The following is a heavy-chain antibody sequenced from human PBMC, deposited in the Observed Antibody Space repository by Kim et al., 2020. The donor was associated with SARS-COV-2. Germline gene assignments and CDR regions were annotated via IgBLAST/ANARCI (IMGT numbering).Heavy chain of an antibody. V-gene: IGHV3-74*01. D-gene: IGHD6-13*01. J-gene: IGHJ5*02. Sequence: YADSVKGRFTISRDNAKNTLCLQMNSLRAEDTAVYYCARDIAAGNNWFDPWGQGTLVTVSS. CDR3: ARDIAAGNNWFDP.